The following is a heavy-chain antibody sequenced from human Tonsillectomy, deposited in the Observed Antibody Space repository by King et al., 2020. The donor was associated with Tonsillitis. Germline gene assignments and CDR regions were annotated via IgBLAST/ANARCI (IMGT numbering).Heavy chain of an antibody. J-gene: IGHJ4*02. V-gene: IGHV1-69*01. Sequence: QVQLVQSGAEVKKPGSSVKVSCKASGDTFSTYTITWVRQAPGHGLEWMAGIVPPFGTTNYAQKFQGRVTITADGYTSTAYMELSSLRSDDTAVYYCAREYGDYGFDYWGQGTLVTVSS. CDR1: GDTFSTYT. D-gene: IGHD4-17*01. CDR3: AREYGDYGFDY. CDR2: IVPPFGTT.